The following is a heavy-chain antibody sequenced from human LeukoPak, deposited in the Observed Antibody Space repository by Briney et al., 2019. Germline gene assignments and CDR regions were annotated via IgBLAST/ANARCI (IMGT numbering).Heavy chain of an antibody. D-gene: IGHD3-22*01. Sequence: GGSLRLSCAASGFTFSSYWMSWVRQAPGKGLEWVANIKQDGSEKYYVDSVKGRFTISRDNSKNTLYLQMNSLRAEDTAVYSCARDGGYYDSSGSYYSYYYFDHWGLGTLVTVSS. CDR2: IKQDGSEK. V-gene: IGHV3-7*01. CDR3: ARDGGYYDSSGSYYSYYYFDH. CDR1: GFTFSSYW. J-gene: IGHJ4*02.